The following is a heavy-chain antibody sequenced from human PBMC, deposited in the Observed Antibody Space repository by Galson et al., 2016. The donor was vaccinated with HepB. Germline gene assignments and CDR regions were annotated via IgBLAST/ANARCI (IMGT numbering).Heavy chain of an antibody. V-gene: IGHV1-18*01. CDR1: GYKFTNNG. CDR2: ISAKSGDT. D-gene: IGHD5-24*01. Sequence: SVKVSCKASGYKFTNNGISWVRQAPGQGLEWMGWISAKSGDTTYAKNFQGRVTMTRDTPTSTAYMELTSLRSDDTAMYYCATDIQYRFGSWGQGTLVAFSS. CDR3: ATDIQYRFGS. J-gene: IGHJ5*01.